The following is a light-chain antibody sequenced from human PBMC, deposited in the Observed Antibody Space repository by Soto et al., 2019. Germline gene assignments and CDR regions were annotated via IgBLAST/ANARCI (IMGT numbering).Light chain of an antibody. CDR1: QGISSY. CDR3: QQANSCPIT. J-gene: IGKJ5*01. CDR2: AAS. Sequence: IKLNQSPSSLSASVGDRVTITCRASQGISSYLAWYQQKPGKAPKLLIYAASTLQSGVPSRFSGSGYGTDFTLTISSLQPEDFATYYCQQANSCPITFGQGTRLE. V-gene: IGKV1-9*01.